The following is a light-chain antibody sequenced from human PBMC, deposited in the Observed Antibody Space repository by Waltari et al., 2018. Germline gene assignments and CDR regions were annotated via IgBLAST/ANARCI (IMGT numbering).Light chain of an antibody. V-gene: IGLV3-1*01. CDR1: KLGDKY. CDR3: QAWDSSTGGV. J-gene: IGLJ2*01. Sequence: SYELTQPPSVSVSPEQTASITCSGDKLGDKYACWYQQKPGQSPVLVIYQDSKRPSGIPYRFSGSNSGNTATLTISGTQAMDEADYYCQAWDSSTGGVFGGGTKLTVL. CDR2: QDS.